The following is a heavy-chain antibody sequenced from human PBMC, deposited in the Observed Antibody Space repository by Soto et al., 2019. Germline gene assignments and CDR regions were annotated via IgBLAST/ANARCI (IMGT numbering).Heavy chain of an antibody. D-gene: IGHD3-3*01. CDR3: ARDYYASRTIFGVVPHYGMDV. Sequence: ASVKVSCKASGYTFTGYYMHWVRQAPGQGLEWMGWINPNSGGTNYAQKFQGRVTMTRDTSISTAYMELSRLRSDDTAVYYCARDYYASRTIFGVVPHYGMDVWGQGTTVTVSS. CDR2: INPNSGGT. V-gene: IGHV1-2*02. J-gene: IGHJ6*02. CDR1: GYTFTGYY.